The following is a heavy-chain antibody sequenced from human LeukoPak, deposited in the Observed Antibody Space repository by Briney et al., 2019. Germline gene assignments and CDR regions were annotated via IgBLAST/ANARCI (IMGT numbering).Heavy chain of an antibody. CDR1: GYTFTSYA. J-gene: IGHJ4*02. Sequence: ASVKVSCKASGYTFTSYAMHWVRQAPGQRLEWMGWINAGNGNTKYSQKFQGRVTITRDTSASTAYMELSSLRSEDTAVYYCAKEKDIVVVSIWEFDYWGQGTLVTVSS. V-gene: IGHV1-3*01. D-gene: IGHD2-2*01. CDR3: AKEKDIVVVSIWEFDY. CDR2: INAGNGNT.